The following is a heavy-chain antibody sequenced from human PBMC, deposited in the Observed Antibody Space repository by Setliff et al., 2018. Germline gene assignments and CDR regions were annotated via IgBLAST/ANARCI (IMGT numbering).Heavy chain of an antibody. Sequence: SETLSLTCTVSGGSISSYYWSWIRQPPGKGLEWIGYIYYSGSTNYNPSLKSRVTISVDTSKNQFSLKLSSVTAADTAVYYCARDRGSSWYGNYYYYYGMDVWGQGTTVTVSS. V-gene: IGHV4-59*12. J-gene: IGHJ6*02. CDR1: GGSISSYY. D-gene: IGHD6-13*01. CDR2: IYYSGST. CDR3: ARDRGSSWYGNYYYYYGMDV.